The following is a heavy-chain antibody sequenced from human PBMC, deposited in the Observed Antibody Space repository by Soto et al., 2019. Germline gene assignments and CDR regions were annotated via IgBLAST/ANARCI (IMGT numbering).Heavy chain of an antibody. CDR1: GFTFTDYH. CDR2: ISETGSHT. J-gene: IGHJ4*02. CDR3: ARSLRATSPLTF. Sequence: GGSLRLSCEASGFTFTDYHMSWIRQAPGKGLEWVALISETGSHTAYAESVKGRFTISRDNARPSVFLQMNSLRSDDTAVYFCARSLRATSPLTFWGQGTPVTVSS. D-gene: IGHD7-27*01. V-gene: IGHV3-11*06.